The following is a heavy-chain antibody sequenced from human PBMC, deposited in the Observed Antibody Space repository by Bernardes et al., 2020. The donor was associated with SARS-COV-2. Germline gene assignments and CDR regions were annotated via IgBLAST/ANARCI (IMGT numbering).Heavy chain of an antibody. CDR1: GFTFSSYA. CDR3: AKGGGTMVRGVIITYPIDY. Sequence: GGSLSLTCAASGFTFSSYAMSWVRQAPGKGLEWVSAISCSGGSTYYADSLKGRFTISRDNSKNTLYLQMNSLRAEDTAVYYCAKGGGTMVRGVIITYPIDYWGQGTLVTVSA. J-gene: IGHJ4*02. CDR2: ISCSGGST. D-gene: IGHD3-10*01. V-gene: IGHV3-23*01.